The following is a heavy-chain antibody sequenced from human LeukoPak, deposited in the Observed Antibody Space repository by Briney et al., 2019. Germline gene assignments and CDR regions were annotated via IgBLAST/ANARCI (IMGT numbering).Heavy chain of an antibody. J-gene: IGHJ4*02. CDR1: GFTFSSYN. V-gene: IGHV3-21*01. Sequence: GGSLRLSCAASGFTFSSYNMNWVRQAPGKGLEWVSFLSSSGNFIYYADSVKGRFTISRDNAKNSLFLQMNSLRAEDTAVYFCAREKFTYGFDYWGQGMLVTVSS. D-gene: IGHD3-10*01. CDR3: AREKFTYGFDY. CDR2: LSSSGNFI.